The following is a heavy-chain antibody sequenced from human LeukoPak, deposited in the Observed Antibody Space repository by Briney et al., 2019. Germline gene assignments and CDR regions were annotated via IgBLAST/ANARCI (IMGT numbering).Heavy chain of an antibody. CDR3: ASGGATTTGEYYFDY. D-gene: IGHD1-26*01. CDR2: IIPIFGTA. Sequence: ASVKVSCKASGGTFSSYAISWVRQAPGQGLEWMGGIIPIFGTANYAQKFQGRVTITTDESTGTAYMELSSLRSEDTAVYYCASGGATTTGEYYFDYWGQGTLVTVSS. CDR1: GGTFSSYA. V-gene: IGHV1-69*05. J-gene: IGHJ4*02.